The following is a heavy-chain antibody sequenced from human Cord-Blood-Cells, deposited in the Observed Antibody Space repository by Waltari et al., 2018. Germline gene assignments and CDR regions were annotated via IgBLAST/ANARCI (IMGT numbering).Heavy chain of an antibody. CDR1: GFSLSNARMG. J-gene: IGHJ2*01. Sequence: QVTLKESGPVLVKPTETLTLTCTVSGFSLSNARMGVSWIRQPPGKALEWLAHIFSNDEKSYSTSRKSRLTISKDTSKSQVVLTMTNMDPVDTATYYCARIRAGDVRYWYFDLWGRGTLVTVSS. CDR2: IFSNDEK. CDR3: ARIRAGDVRYWYFDL. D-gene: IGHD7-27*01. V-gene: IGHV2-26*01.